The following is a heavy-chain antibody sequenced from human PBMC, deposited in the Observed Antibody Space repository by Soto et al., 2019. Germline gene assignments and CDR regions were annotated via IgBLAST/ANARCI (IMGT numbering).Heavy chain of an antibody. V-gene: IGHV3-9*01. Sequence: PGGCLRLSCAAFGFNVDAYAMHWVRQAAGKGLEWVSGIGWNSDNIAYADSVKGRFTISRDNAKNSLHLQMNSLGAEDTALYYCAKGYCSSTSCYPFDIWGQGTMVTVSS. D-gene: IGHD2-2*01. J-gene: IGHJ3*02. CDR1: GFNVDAYA. CDR2: IGWNSDNI. CDR3: AKGYCSSTSCYPFDI.